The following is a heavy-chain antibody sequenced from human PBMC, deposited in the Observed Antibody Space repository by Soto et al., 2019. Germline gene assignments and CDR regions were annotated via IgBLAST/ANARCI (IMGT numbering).Heavy chain of an antibody. D-gene: IGHD1-26*01. CDR2: IYYSGST. CDR1: GGSISSGDYY. CDR3: ARSTVGATSLRFDY. J-gene: IGHJ4*02. Sequence: SETLSLTCTVSGGSISSGDYYWSWIRQPPGKGLEWIGYIYYSGSTYYNPSLKSRVTISVDTSKNQFSLKLSSVTAADTAVYYCARSTVGATSLRFDYWGQGTLVTVSS. V-gene: IGHV4-30-4*01.